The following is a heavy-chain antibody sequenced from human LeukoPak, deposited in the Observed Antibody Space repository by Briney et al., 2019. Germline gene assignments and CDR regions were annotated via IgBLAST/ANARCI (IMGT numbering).Heavy chain of an antibody. CDR3: AKDFRAKSGSGSYGSFDP. J-gene: IGHJ5*02. CDR2: ISGSGGNT. Sequence: PGGTLRLSCVASEFTFNNYAMAWVRQGPGKGLEWVSSISGSGGNTYYADSVKGRFTISRDNSKNTLYLQMNSLGADDTAVYYCAKDFRAKSGSGSYGSFDPWGQGTLVTVSS. V-gene: IGHV3-23*01. CDR1: EFTFNNYA. D-gene: IGHD3-10*01.